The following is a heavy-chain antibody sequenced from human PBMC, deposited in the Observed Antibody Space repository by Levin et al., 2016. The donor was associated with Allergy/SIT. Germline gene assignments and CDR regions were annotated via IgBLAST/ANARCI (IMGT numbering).Heavy chain of an antibody. V-gene: IGHV3-21*01. CDR2: ISSSSSYI. J-gene: IGHJ6*02. CDR3: ARVLMSSGWYRDSYYYYGMDV. Sequence: GESLKISCAASGFTFSSYSMNWVRQAPGKGLEWVSSISSSSSYIYYADSVKGRFTISRDNAKNSLYLQMNSLRAEDTAVYYCARVLMSSGWYRDSYYYYGMDVWGQGTTVTVSS. CDR1: GFTFSSYS. D-gene: IGHD6-19*01.